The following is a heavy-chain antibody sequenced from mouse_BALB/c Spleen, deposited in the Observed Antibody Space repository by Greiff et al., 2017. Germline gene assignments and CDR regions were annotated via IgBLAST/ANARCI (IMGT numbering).Heavy chain of an antibody. J-gene: IGHJ2*01. D-gene: IGHD2-3*01. CDR2: ISSGGSYT. CDR3: ARQRGYYRD. Sequence: EVKLVESGGDLVKPGGSLKLSCAASGFTFSSYGMSWVRQTPDKRLEWVATISSGGSYTYYPDSVKGRFTISRDNAKNTLYLQMSSLKSEDTAMYYCARQRGYYRDWGQGTTLTVSS. V-gene: IGHV5-6*01. CDR1: GFTFSSYG.